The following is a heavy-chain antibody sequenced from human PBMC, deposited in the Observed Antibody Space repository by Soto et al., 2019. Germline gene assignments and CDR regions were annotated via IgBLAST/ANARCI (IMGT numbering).Heavy chain of an antibody. V-gene: IGHV4-39*01. CDR1: GGSISSSSYY. CDR3: ARVPYDYVWGSYRYWGYWYFDL. D-gene: IGHD3-16*02. CDR2: IYYSGST. J-gene: IGHJ2*01. Sequence: QLQLQESGPGLVKPSETLSLTCTVSGGSISSSSYYWGWIRQPPGKGLEWIGSIYYSGSTYYNPSLKSRVTISVDTSKNQFSLKLSSVTAADTAVYYCARVPYDYVWGSYRYWGYWYFDLWGRGTLVTVSS.